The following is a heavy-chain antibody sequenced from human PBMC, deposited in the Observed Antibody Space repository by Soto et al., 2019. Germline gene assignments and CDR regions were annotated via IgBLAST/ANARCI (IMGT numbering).Heavy chain of an antibody. J-gene: IGHJ4*02. CDR3: ARDPGYSGYRRFDY. Sequence: PSETLSLTCTVSGGSVSSGSYYWSWIRQPPGKGLEWIGYIYYSGSTNYNPSLKSRVTISVDTSKNQFSLKLSSVTAADTAVYYCARDPGYSGYRRFDYWGQGTLVTVSS. CDR2: IYYSGST. V-gene: IGHV4-61*01. CDR1: GGSVSSGSYY. D-gene: IGHD5-12*01.